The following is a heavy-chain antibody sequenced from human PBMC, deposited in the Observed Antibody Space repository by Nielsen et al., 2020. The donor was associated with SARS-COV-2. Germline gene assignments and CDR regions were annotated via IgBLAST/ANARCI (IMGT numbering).Heavy chain of an antibody. D-gene: IGHD6-19*01. CDR1: GFTFSDYY. J-gene: IGHJ4*02. V-gene: IGHV3-11*04. CDR2: ISSSGSTI. Sequence: GESLKISCSASGFTFSDYYMSLIRQAPGKGLEWVSYISSSGSTIYYAESVKGRFTISRDNAKNSLYLQMNSLRAEDTAVYYCARLFTQWLAPYYFDYWGQGTLVTVSS. CDR3: ARLFTQWLAPYYFDY.